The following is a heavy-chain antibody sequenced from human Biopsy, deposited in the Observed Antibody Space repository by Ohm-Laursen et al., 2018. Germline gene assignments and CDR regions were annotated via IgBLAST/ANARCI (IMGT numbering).Heavy chain of an antibody. D-gene: IGHD6-19*01. CDR3: ARDPGWGALDY. J-gene: IGHJ4*02. Sequence: SLRLSCAASGLAFSRSWMSWLRQTPGKGLGWVANINSDGTQKFYVDSVQGRFTISRNNTGNSVSLQMNSLRVDDTAVYFCARDPGWGALDYWGRGTLVTVSS. V-gene: IGHV3-7*01. CDR1: GLAFSRSW. CDR2: INSDGTQK.